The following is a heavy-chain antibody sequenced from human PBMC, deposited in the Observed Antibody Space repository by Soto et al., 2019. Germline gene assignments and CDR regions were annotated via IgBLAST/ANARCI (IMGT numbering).Heavy chain of an antibody. J-gene: IGHJ6*02. Sequence: QLQLQESGPGLVKPSETLSLTCTVSGGSISSSSYYWGWIRQPPGKGLEWIGSIYYSGSTYYNPSLKSRVTISVDTSNIQFSLKLSSVTAADTAVYYCASLRYDFWSGYFPYYYGMDVWGQGTTVTVSS. CDR3: ASLRYDFWSGYFPYYYGMDV. CDR1: GGSISSSSYY. V-gene: IGHV4-39*01. D-gene: IGHD3-3*01. CDR2: IYYSGST.